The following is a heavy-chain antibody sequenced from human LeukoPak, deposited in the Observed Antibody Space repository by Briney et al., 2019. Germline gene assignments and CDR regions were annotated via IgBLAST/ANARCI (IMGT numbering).Heavy chain of an antibody. CDR3: TSHEYSSLPFDY. V-gene: IGHV3-15*01. CDR2: IKSKTDGGTT. J-gene: IGHJ4*02. CDR1: GFTVSNAR. Sequence: GGSLRLSCAASGFTVSNARMSWVRQAPGKGLEWVGRIKSKTDGGTTDYAAPVKGRFTISRDDSKNTLYLQMNSLKTEDTAVFDCTSHEYSSLPFDYWGQGTLVTVSS. D-gene: IGHD6-6*01.